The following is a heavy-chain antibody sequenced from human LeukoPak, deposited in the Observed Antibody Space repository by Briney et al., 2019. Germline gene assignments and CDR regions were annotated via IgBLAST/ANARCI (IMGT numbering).Heavy chain of an antibody. Sequence: GGSLRLSCAASGLTFSSDWMHWVRQAPGKGLEWVAVIWYDGSNKYYADSVKGRFTISRDNSRNTLYLQMNSLRAEDTAVYYCARELRMASYYYGMDVWGQGTAVTVSS. V-gene: IGHV3-33*08. D-gene: IGHD5-24*01. J-gene: IGHJ6*02. CDR3: ARELRMASYYYGMDV. CDR1: GLTFSSDW. CDR2: IWYDGSNK.